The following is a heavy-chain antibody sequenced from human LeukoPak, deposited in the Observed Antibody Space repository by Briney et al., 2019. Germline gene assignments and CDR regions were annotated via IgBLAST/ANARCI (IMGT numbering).Heavy chain of an antibody. CDR1: GGSFSGYY. J-gene: IGHJ4*02. D-gene: IGHD3-9*01. CDR3: ARVPIYDILTGYPYYFDY. CDR2: INHSGST. V-gene: IGHV4-34*01. Sequence: SETLSLTCAVYGGSFSGYYWSWIRQPPGKGLEWIGEINHSGSTNYNPSLKSRVTISVDTSKNQFSLKLSSVTAADTAVYYCARVPIYDILTGYPYYFDYWGQGTLVTVSS.